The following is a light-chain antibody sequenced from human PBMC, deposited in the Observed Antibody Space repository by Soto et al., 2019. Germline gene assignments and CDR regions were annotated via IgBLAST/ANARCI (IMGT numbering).Light chain of an antibody. CDR1: QHVTNSY. J-gene: IGKJ1*01. CDR3: QQYGSSPPT. V-gene: IGKV3-20*01. Sequence: EIVLTQSPDTLSLSPGERATLYCKASQHVTNSYLAWYQQKPGQGPRLLIYGASSRATGTPDRFSGSGSGTDFTLTINRLEPEDFALYYCQQYGSSPPTFGQGTKVEIK. CDR2: GAS.